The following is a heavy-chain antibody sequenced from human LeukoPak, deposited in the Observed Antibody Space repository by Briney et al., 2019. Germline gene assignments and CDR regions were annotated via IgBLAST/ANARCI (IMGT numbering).Heavy chain of an antibody. CDR2: IKSKTDGGTT. J-gene: IGHJ4*02. D-gene: IGHD3-10*01. V-gene: IGHV3-15*01. CDR1: GFTFSNAW. CDR3: TTDVGLWFGDLYSYRFDY. Sequence: GGSLRLSCAASGFTFSNAWMSWVRQAPGKGLEWVGRIKSKTDGGTTDYAAPVKGRFTISRDDSKNTLYLQMNSLKTEDTAVYYCTTDVGLWFGDLYSYRFDYWGQGTLVTVSS.